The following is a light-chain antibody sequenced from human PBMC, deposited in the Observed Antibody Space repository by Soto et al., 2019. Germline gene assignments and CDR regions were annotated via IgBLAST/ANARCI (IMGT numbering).Light chain of an antibody. Sequence: ESGLTQSPGTLSLSPGERATLSCRASQSVSSNYLAWYQQKPGQAPRLLIYDASSRATGIPDRFSGSGSETDFTLTISRLEPEDFAVYYCQQYDSSPWTFGQGTKVEI. V-gene: IGKV3-20*01. CDR1: QSVSSNY. CDR3: QQYDSSPWT. CDR2: DAS. J-gene: IGKJ1*01.